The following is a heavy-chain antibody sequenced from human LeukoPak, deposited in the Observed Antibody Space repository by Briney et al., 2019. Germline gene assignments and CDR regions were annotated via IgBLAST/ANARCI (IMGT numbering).Heavy chain of an antibody. V-gene: IGHV1-8*03. CDR3: AREEDGIVVVPAALDY. CDR2: MNPNSGNT. D-gene: IGHD2-2*01. Sequence: ASVKVSCKASGYTFTSYDINWVRQGTGQGLEWMGWMNPNSGNTGYAQKFQGRVTITRNTSISTAYMELSSLRSEDTAVYYCAREEDGIVVVPAALDYWGQGTLVTVSS. CDR1: GYTFTSYD. J-gene: IGHJ4*02.